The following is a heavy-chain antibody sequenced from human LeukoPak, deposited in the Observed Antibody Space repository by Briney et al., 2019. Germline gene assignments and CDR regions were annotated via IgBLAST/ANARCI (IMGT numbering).Heavy chain of an antibody. CDR3: STYGSGRKFDY. D-gene: IGHD3-10*01. J-gene: IGHJ4*02. Sequence: PGGSLRLSWVGSGFSFTGAWMSWVRQIPGKGLEWVGRIESKTDGETTDYATPVKDRFIISRDDSTNTLYLQMNSLKSEDTAVYYCSTYGSGRKFDYWGQGTLVTASS. V-gene: IGHV3-15*04. CDR1: GFSFTGAW. CDR2: IESKTDGETT.